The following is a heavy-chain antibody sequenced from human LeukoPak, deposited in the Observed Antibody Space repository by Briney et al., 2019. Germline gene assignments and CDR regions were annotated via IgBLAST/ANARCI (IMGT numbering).Heavy chain of an antibody. D-gene: IGHD5-18*01. J-gene: IGHJ4*02. CDR1: GGSISSSSYY. CDR2: IYYSGST. CDR3: ASIRRGYSYFPPPDY. Sequence: SETLSLTCTVSGGSISSSSYYWGWIRQPPGKGLEWIGSIYYSGSTYYNPSLKSRVTISVDTSKNQFSLKLSSVTAADTAVYYCASIRRGYSYFPPPDYWGQGTLVTVSS. V-gene: IGHV4-39*07.